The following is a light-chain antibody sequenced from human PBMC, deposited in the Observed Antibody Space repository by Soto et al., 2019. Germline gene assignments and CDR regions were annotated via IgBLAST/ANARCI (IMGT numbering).Light chain of an antibody. V-gene: IGLV3-1*01. CDR1: KLGDKY. J-gene: IGLJ2*01. CDR2: QDS. Sequence: SYELTQPPSVSVSPGQTASITCSGDKLGDKYACWYQQKPGQSPVQVIYQDSKRPSGIPERFSGSNSGNTATLTISGTQAMYEADYYCQAWDNSLVFGGGTQLTVL. CDR3: QAWDNSLV.